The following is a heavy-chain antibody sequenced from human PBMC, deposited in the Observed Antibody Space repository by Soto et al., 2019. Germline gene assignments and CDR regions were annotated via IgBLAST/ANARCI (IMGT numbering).Heavy chain of an antibody. CDR3: ARDGNNYYGSGKNWFDP. Sequence: GASVKVSCKASGGTFSSYTISWVRQAPGQGLEWMGRIIPILGIANYAQKFQGRVTITADKSTSTAYMELSSLRSEDTAVYYCARDGNNYYGSGKNWFDPWGQGTLVTVSS. CDR2: IIPILGIA. J-gene: IGHJ5*02. CDR1: GGTFSSYT. D-gene: IGHD3-10*01. V-gene: IGHV1-69*04.